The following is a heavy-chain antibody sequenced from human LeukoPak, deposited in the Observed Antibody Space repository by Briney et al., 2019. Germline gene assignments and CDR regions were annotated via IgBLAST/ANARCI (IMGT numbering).Heavy chain of an antibody. CDR1: GFTFSNYA. CDR2: IRSGGGGT. V-gene: IGHV3-23*01. Sequence: GGSLRLSCAASGFTFSNYAMIWVRQAPGRGLEWVSAIRSGGGGTLYADSVKGRFTISRDNSKNTLYLQMNSLRAEDTAVYYCARDALKRFDYWGQGTLVTVSS. CDR3: ARDALKRFDY. J-gene: IGHJ4*02.